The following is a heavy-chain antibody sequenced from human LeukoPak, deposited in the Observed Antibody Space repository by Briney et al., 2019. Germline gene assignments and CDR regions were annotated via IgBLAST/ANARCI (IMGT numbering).Heavy chain of an antibody. V-gene: IGHV3-7*01. D-gene: IGHD2-2*01. Sequence: GGSLRLSCAASQFTFSSYWMSWVRQAPGKGLEWAANIKQDGSEKYYVDSVKGRFTISRDNAKNSLYLQMNSLRAEDTAVYYCARWGRDIVVVPAASSAYYYYYYMDVWGKGTTVTISS. CDR3: ARWGRDIVVVPAASSAYYYYYYMDV. CDR2: IKQDGSEK. CDR1: QFTFSSYW. J-gene: IGHJ6*03.